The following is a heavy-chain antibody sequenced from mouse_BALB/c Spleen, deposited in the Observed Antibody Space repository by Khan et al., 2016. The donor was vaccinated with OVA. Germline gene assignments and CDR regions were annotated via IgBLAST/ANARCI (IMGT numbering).Heavy chain of an antibody. CDR1: GFTFSSYS. V-gene: IGHV5-6*01. D-gene: IGHD4-1*01. Sequence: EVELVESGGDLVKPGGSLKLSCAASGFTFSSYSMSWVRQTPDKRLEWVASISSGGDYTYYPDSVKGRFTISSDNAKNTLYLQMSNLKSEDTAMYYGEDQLTGSFACWGQGTLVTVSA. CDR2: ISSGGDYT. CDR3: EDQLTGSFAC. J-gene: IGHJ3*01.